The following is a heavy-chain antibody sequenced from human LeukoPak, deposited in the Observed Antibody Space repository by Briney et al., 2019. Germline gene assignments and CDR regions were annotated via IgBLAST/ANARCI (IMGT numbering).Heavy chain of an antibody. J-gene: IGHJ4*02. V-gene: IGHV3-11*01. D-gene: IGHD5-18*01. Sequence: GGSLRLSCAASGFTFSDYYMSWIRQAPGEGLEWVSYISSSGSTIYYADSVKGRFTISRDNAKNSLYLQMNSLRAEDTAVYYCARVPTAMPSDYWGQGTLVTVSS. CDR3: ARVPTAMPSDY. CDR1: GFTFSDYY. CDR2: ISSSGSTI.